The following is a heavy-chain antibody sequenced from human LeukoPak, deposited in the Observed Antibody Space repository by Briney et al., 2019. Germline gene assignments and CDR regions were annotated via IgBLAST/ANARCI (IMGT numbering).Heavy chain of an antibody. CDR1: GGSISSYY. V-gene: IGHV4-59*01. D-gene: IGHD2-21*01. J-gene: IGHJ2*01. CDR3: ATFSGESHWYFDL. Sequence: SETLSLTCTVSGGSISSYYWSWIRQPPGKGLEWIGYIYYSGSTNYNPSLKSRVTISVDTSKNQFSLKLSSVTAADTAVYYCATFSGESHWYFDLWGRGTLVTVSS. CDR2: IYYSGST.